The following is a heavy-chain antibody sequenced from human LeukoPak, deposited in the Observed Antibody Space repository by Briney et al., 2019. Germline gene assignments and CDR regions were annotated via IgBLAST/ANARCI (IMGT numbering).Heavy chain of an antibody. V-gene: IGHV5-10-1*01. J-gene: IGHJ6*02. CDR3: ARRARGSYYGMDV. Sequence: GESLKISCKGSGYSFTNYWIGWVRQMPGKGLEWMGRINPSDSYTNYSPSFQGHVTISADKSITTAYLQWSSLKASDTAMYYCARRARGSYYGMDVWGQGTTVTVSS. CDR2: INPSDSYT. D-gene: IGHD3-10*01. CDR1: GYSFTNYW.